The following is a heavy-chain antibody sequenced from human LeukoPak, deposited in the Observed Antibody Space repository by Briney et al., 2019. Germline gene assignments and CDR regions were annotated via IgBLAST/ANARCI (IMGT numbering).Heavy chain of an antibody. CDR3: AREKFLVAAGTRGSWFDP. Sequence: PGGSLRLSCAASGFTFSSYGMHWVRQAPGKGLEWVAVIWYDGSNKYYADSVKGRFTISRDNSKNTLYLQMNSLRAEDTAVYYCAREKFLVAAGTRGSWFDPWGQGTLVTVSS. CDR2: IWYDGSNK. J-gene: IGHJ5*02. D-gene: IGHD6-13*01. V-gene: IGHV3-33*01. CDR1: GFTFSSYG.